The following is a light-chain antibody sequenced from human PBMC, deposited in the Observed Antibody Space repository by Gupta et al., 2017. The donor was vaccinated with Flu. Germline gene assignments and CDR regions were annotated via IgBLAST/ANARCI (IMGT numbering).Light chain of an antibody. J-gene: IGLJ3*02. Sequence: QPVLTQPPSGYGVPGQRVTISCPRSSSNIGAGYDVYWYQQLPGTAPNLLIYAHRNRPSVVPDRFSGSKAGTSASLAITGLQAEDEADYYCHSYDSSLRGSWVFGGGTRLTVL. CDR2: AHR. V-gene: IGLV1-40*01. CDR3: HSYDSSLRGSWV. CDR1: SSNIGAGYD.